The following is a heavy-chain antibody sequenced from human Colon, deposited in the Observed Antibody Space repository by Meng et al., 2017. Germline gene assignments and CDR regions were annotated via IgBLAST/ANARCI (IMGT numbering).Heavy chain of an antibody. J-gene: IGHJ4*02. CDR3: ARDTLYGTDY. CDR2: MSDSGTT. Sequence: QVHLHESGAGLVRPSDDLSLVCTGSGGAINSGGYHWRWVRQAPGKGLEYIGFMSDSGTTDYNPSLRSRVSISEIGSSKNQFSLSLRSVNAADTATYFCARDTLYGTDYWGQGVLVTVYS. D-gene: IGHD4-17*01. CDR1: GGAINSGGYH. V-gene: IGHV4-31*03.